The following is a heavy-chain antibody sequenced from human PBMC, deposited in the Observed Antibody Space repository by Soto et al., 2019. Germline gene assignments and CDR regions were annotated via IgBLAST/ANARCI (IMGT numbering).Heavy chain of an antibody. D-gene: IGHD3-10*01. CDR3: ARGGGTYGSYYYAMDV. CDR2: INSDGSST. J-gene: IGHJ6*02. CDR1: GFTFSTYW. Sequence: EVQLAESGGGLVQRGGSLRLSCEASGFTFSTYWMHWVRQAPGKGLVWVSRINSDGSSTNYADSVKGRFTISRDNANNTLYLQMNSLRAEDTAVYYCARGGGTYGSYYYAMDVWGQGTTVTVSS. V-gene: IGHV3-74*01.